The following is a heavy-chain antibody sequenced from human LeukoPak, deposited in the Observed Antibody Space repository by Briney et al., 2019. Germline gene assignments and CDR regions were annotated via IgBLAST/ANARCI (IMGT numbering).Heavy chain of an antibody. Sequence: GSGPTLVKPAQTLTLTCTFSGFSLSTSGVGVGWIRQPPGKALEWLALIYWDDDKRYSPSLKSRLTITKDTSKNQVVLTMTNMDPVDTATYYCAIHRRTYSGYDFDYWGQGTLVTVSS. CDR1: GFSLSTSGVG. V-gene: IGHV2-5*02. CDR2: IYWDDDK. J-gene: IGHJ4*02. D-gene: IGHD5-12*01. CDR3: AIHRRTYSGYDFDY.